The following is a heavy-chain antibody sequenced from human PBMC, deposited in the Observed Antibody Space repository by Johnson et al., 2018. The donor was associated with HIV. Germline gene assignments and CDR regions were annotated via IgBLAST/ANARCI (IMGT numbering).Heavy chain of an antibody. J-gene: IGHJ3*02. Sequence: VQLVESGGGLVRPGGSLRLSCVASGFSFIDYAMIWVRQAPGKGLEWVSFISGGEDDTYYADSVKGRFTISRDNSKNTLYLQMNSLRAEDTALYYCAKSTWELRHLDAFDIWGQGTMVTVSS. CDR3: AKSTWELRHLDAFDI. CDR2: ISGGEDDT. D-gene: IGHD1-26*01. CDR1: GFSFIDYA. V-gene: IGHV3-23*04.